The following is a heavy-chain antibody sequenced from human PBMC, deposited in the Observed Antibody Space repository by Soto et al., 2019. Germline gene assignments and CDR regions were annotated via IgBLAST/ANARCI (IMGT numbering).Heavy chain of an antibody. J-gene: IGHJ4*02. Sequence: SVKVSCTASGGTFSSYAISWVRQAPGQGLEWMGGIIPIFGTANYAQKFQGRVTITADESTSTAYMELSSLRSEDTAVYYCARGGYDILTGYPEYYFDYWGQGTLVTVS. CDR1: GGTFSSYA. D-gene: IGHD3-9*01. CDR3: ARGGYDILTGYPEYYFDY. V-gene: IGHV1-69*13. CDR2: IIPIFGTA.